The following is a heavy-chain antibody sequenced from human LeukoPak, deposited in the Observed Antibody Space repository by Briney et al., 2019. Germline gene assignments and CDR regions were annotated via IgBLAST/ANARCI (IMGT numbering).Heavy chain of an antibody. CDR1: GGSISSGGYY. D-gene: IGHD1-1*01. V-gene: IGHV4-31*03. Sequence: PSQTLSLTCTVSGGSISSGGYYWSWIRQHPGKGLEWIGYIYYSGSTYYNASLKSRVTISVDTSKNQFSLKLTSVTAADTAVSYCARGGNWRVDPWGQGTLVTVSS. CDR2: IYYSGST. CDR3: ARGGNWRVDP. J-gene: IGHJ5*02.